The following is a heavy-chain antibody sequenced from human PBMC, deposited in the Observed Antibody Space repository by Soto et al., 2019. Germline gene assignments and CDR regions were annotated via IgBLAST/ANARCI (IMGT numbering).Heavy chain of an antibody. CDR2: INPSGGNT. V-gene: IGHV1-46*01. CDR1: GYTFTSYY. Sequence: ASVKVSCKASGYTFTSYYMHWVRQAPGQGLEWMGIINPSGGNTKYSQKFQGRVTITRDTSASTAYMELSSLRSEDTAVYYCARGGSLYWYFDLWGRGTLVTVSS. CDR3: ARGGSLYWYFDL. J-gene: IGHJ2*01. D-gene: IGHD1-26*01.